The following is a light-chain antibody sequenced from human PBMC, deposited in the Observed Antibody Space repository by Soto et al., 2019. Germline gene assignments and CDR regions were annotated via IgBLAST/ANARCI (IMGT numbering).Light chain of an antibody. Sequence: EIVMTQSPLSLPVTPGEPASISCKSSQSLLSSNGYKCLDWYLQKPGQSSQLLIYLGSNRASGVPDRFSGSGSGTDFTLKISRVEAEDVGVYYCMQHLQTPITFGQGTRLEIK. CDR2: LGS. CDR1: QSLLSSNGYKC. V-gene: IGKV2-28*01. CDR3: MQHLQTPIT. J-gene: IGKJ5*01.